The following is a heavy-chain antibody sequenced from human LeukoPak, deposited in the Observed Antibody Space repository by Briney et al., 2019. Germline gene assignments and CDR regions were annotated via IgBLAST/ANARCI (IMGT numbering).Heavy chain of an antibody. Sequence: ASVKVSCKASGYTFTSYGISWVRQAPGQGLEWMGWISAYNGNTNYAQKLQGRVTMTTDTSTSTAYMELRSLRSDDTAVYYCARQMGYCSSTSCYRQLDYWGQGTLVTVSS. CDR3: ARQMGYCSSTSCYRQLDY. D-gene: IGHD2-2*02. CDR1: GYTFTSYG. J-gene: IGHJ4*02. CDR2: ISAYNGNT. V-gene: IGHV1-18*01.